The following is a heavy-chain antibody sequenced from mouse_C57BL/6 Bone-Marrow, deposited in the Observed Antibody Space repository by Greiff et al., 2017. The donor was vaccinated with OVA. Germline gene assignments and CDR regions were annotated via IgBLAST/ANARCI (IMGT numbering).Heavy chain of an antibody. V-gene: IGHV5-9-1*02. CDR1: GFTFSSYA. J-gene: IGHJ3*01. Sequence: DVKLVESGEGLVKPGGSLKLSCAASGFTFSSYAMSWVRQTPGKRLEWVAYISSGGGYIYYADTVKGRFTISRENTRNTLDLQMSSMKTDDTAMYYCTRSNYVGTWFAYWGQGTLLTVSA. CDR3: TRSNYVGTWFAY. CDR2: ISSGGGYI. D-gene: IGHD2-5*01.